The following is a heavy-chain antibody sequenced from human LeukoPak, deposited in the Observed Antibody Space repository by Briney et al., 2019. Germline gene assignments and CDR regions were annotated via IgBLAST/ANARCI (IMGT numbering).Heavy chain of an antibody. CDR1: GGSSSSSSYY. CDR3: ARAGGGSYCSGGSCYSWDDAFDI. D-gene: IGHD2-15*01. J-gene: IGHJ3*02. CDR2: IYYSGST. V-gene: IGHV4-39*07. Sequence: SEALSLTCTVSGGSSSSSSYYWGWIRQPPGKGLEWIGSIYYSGSTYYNPSLKSRVTISVDTSKNQFSLKLSSVTAADTAVYYCARAGGGSYCSGGSCYSWDDAFDIWGQGTMVTVSS.